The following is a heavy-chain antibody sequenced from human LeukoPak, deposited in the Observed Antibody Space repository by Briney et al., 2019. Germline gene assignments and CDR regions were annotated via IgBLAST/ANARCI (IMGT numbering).Heavy chain of an antibody. D-gene: IGHD1-26*01. CDR2: ISYDGSNK. CDR3: ARLNWDDGEVSGFDQ. CDR1: GFTFSSYG. J-gene: IGHJ5*02. V-gene: IGHV3-30*03. Sequence: GGSLRLSCAASGFTFSSYGMHWVRQAPGKGLEWVAVISYDGSNKYYADSVKGRFTISRDNSRRILYLQMNNLRVGDTAIYYCARLNWDDGEVSGFDQWGQGILVTVSS.